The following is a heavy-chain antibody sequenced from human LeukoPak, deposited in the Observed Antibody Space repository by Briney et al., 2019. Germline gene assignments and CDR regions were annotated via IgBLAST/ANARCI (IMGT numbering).Heavy chain of an antibody. CDR3: ANTYYYDSSGYPDAFDI. D-gene: IGHD3-22*01. J-gene: IGHJ3*02. V-gene: IGHV3-23*01. CDR1: GFTFSSYA. CDR2: ISGSGGST. Sequence: PGGSLRLSCAASGFTFSSYAMSWVRQAPGKGLEWVSAISGSGGSTYYADSVKGRFTISRDNSKNTLYLQMNSLRAEDTAVHYCANTYYYDSSGYPDAFDIWGQGTMVTVSS.